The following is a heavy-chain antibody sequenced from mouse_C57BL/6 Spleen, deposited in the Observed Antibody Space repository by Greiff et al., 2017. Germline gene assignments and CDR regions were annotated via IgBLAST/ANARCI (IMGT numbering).Heavy chain of an antibody. D-gene: IGHD1-1*01. CDR2: INYDGSST. J-gene: IGHJ1*03. Sequence: EVQRVESEGGLVQPGSSMKLSCTASGFTFSDYYMAWVRQVPEKGLEWVANINYDGSSTYYLDSLKSRFIISRDNAKNILYLQMSSLKSEDTATYYCARGGSSYGYFDVWGTGTTVTVSS. V-gene: IGHV5-16*01. CDR1: GFTFSDYY. CDR3: ARGGSSYGYFDV.